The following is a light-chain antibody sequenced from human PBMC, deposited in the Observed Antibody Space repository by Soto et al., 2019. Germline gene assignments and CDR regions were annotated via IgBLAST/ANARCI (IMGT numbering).Light chain of an antibody. CDR2: AAS. CDR1: QGISSY. Sequence: AIRMTQSPSSFSASTGDRVTITCRASQGISSYLAWYQQKPGKAPKLLIYAASTLQSGVPSRFSGSGSGTDSTLTISCLQSEDFATYYCQQYYSYPPRTFGGGTKVEIK. CDR3: QQYYSYPPRT. J-gene: IGKJ4*01. V-gene: IGKV1-8*01.